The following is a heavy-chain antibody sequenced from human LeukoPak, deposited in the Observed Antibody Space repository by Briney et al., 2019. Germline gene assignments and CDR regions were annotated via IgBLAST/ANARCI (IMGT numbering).Heavy chain of an antibody. V-gene: IGHV1-69*05. D-gene: IGHD3-22*01. Sequence: SVKVSCKASGGTFSSYAISWVRQAPGQGLEWMGGIIPIFGTANYAQKFQGRVTITTDESTRTAYMELSSLRSEDTAVYYCARGEVDYYDSSGFDAFDIWGQGTMVTVSS. J-gene: IGHJ3*02. CDR1: GGTFSSYA. CDR2: IIPIFGTA. CDR3: ARGEVDYYDSSGFDAFDI.